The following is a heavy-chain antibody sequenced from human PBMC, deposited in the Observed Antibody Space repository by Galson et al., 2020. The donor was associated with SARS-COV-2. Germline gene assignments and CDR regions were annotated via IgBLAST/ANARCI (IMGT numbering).Heavy chain of an antibody. D-gene: IGHD3-10*01. V-gene: IGHV4-59*01. CDR2: IYYSGST. Sequence: ASETLSLTCTVSGGSISSYYWSWIRQPPGKGLEWIGYIYYSGSTNYNPSLKSRVTISVDTSKNQFSLKLSSVTAADTAVYYCARDGGLVGSGSYEYYYYYGMDVWGQGTTVTVSS. CDR3: ARDGGLVGSGSYEYYYYYGMDV. CDR1: GGSISSYY. J-gene: IGHJ6*02.